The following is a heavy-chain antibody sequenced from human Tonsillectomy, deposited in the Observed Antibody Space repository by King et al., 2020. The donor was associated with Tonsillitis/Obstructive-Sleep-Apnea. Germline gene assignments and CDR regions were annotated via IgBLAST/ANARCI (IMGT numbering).Heavy chain of an antibody. J-gene: IGHJ6*03. Sequence: QLQESGPGLVKPSETLSLTCTVSGGSISSYYWSWIRQPPGEGLEWVGFIYYSGSTNYTPPLKSRFTISGDTSKNQFSLKLSSVTAADTAVVYCVRDLTYYDFWSGYYYYYMDVWGKGTTVTVSS. CDR2: IYYSGST. V-gene: IGHV4-59*01. D-gene: IGHD3-3*01. CDR3: VRDLTYYDFWSGYYYYYMDV. CDR1: GGSISSYY.